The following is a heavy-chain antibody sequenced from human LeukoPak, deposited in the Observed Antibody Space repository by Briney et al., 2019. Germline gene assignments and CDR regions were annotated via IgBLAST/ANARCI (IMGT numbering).Heavy chain of an antibody. CDR2: IYSGGST. CDR1: GFTVSSNY. V-gene: IGHV3-66*01. J-gene: IGHJ4*02. Sequence: GGSLRLSCAASGFTVSSNYMSWVRQAPGKGLEWVSVIYSGGSTYYADSVKGRFTISRDNSKNTLYLQMNSLRAEDTAVYYCARDFGGAVAGFFDYWGQGTLVTVSS. CDR3: ARDFGGAVAGFFDY. D-gene: IGHD6-19*01.